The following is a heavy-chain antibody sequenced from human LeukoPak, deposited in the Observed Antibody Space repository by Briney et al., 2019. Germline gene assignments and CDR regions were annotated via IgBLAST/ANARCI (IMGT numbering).Heavy chain of an antibody. CDR2: IRYDGSNK. J-gene: IGHJ5*02. CDR3: ARSRAGAIWSGYYTVFGSPSNWFDP. CDR1: GFTFSSYG. Sequence: GGSLRLSCASSGFTFSSYGMHWVRQAPGKGLEWVTFIRYDGSNKYYADSAKGRFTISRDNSKNSLYLQMNSLRAEDTAVYYCARSRAGAIWSGYYTVFGSPSNWFDPWGQGTLVTVSS. D-gene: IGHD3-3*01. V-gene: IGHV3-30*02.